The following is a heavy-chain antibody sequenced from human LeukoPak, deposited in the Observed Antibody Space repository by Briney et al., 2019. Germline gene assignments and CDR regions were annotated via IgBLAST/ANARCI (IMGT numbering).Heavy chain of an antibody. CDR2: INPNSGGT. CDR1: GYTFTSYY. J-gene: IGHJ3*02. D-gene: IGHD3-10*01. Sequence: ASVKVSCKASGYTFTSYYMHWVRQAPGQGLEWMGWINPNSGGTNYAQKFQGRVTMTRDTSISTAYMELSRLRSDDTAVYYCASPTYYGYDAFDIWGQGTMVTVSS. CDR3: ASPTYYGYDAFDI. V-gene: IGHV1-2*02.